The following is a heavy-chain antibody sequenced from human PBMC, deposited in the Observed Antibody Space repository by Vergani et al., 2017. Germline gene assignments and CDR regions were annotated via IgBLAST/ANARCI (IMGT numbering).Heavy chain of an antibody. Sequence: QLQLQESGPGLVKPSETLSLTCTVSCGSISSSSYYWGWIRQPPGKGLEWIGSIYYSGSTYYNPSLKSRVTISVDTSKNQFSLKLSSVTAADTAVYYCARGDKLTYYYDSSTFDYWGQGTLVTVSS. V-gene: IGHV4-39*07. CDR2: IYYSGST. D-gene: IGHD3-22*01. CDR1: CGSISSSSYY. CDR3: ARGDKLTYYYDSSTFDY. J-gene: IGHJ4*02.